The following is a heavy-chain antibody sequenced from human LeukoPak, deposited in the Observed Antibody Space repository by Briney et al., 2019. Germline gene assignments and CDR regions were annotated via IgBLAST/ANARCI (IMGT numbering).Heavy chain of an antibody. V-gene: IGHV3-49*03. CDR2: IRSKAYGGTT. CDR1: GFTFGDYA. Sequence: PGGSLRLSCTASGFTFGDYAMSWFRQAPGKGLEWVGFIRSKAYGGTTEYAASVKGRFTISRDDSKSIAYLQMNSLKTEDTAVYYCAKDSTPFWSGTGDWGQGTLVTVSS. J-gene: IGHJ4*02. CDR3: AKDSTPFWSGTGD. D-gene: IGHD3-3*01.